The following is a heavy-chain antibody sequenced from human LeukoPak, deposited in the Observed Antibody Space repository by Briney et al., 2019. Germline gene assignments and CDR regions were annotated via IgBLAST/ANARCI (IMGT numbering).Heavy chain of an antibody. CDR1: GFTFSSYA. CDR3: ARDLIPQTYYYDSSGYSFDY. V-gene: IGHV3-30-3*01. D-gene: IGHD3-22*01. Sequence: PGGSLRLSCAASGFTFSSYAMPWVRQAPGKGLEWVAVISYDGSNKYYADSVKGRFTISRDNSKNTLYLQMNSLRAEDTAVYYCARDLIPQTYYYDSSGYSFDYWGQGTLVTVSS. J-gene: IGHJ4*02. CDR2: ISYDGSNK.